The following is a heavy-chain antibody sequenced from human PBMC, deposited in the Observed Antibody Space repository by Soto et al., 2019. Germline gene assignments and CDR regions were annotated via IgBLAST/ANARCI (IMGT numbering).Heavy chain of an antibody. CDR3: AKVVSSSYAGFSDL. J-gene: IGHJ5*02. CDR1: GFTCSSHA. D-gene: IGHD6-6*01. CDR2: LSDSGDSI. Sequence: EVQLLESGGGWVQSGRSLRLSCTAFGFTCSSHAMPWFRHAPGKGLEWVSGLSDSGDSIYYADSVKGRFTIYRDNSMNTLYLQMITLRVEDTAVYYCAKVVSSSYAGFSDLWGQGTLVTVSS. V-gene: IGHV3-23*01.